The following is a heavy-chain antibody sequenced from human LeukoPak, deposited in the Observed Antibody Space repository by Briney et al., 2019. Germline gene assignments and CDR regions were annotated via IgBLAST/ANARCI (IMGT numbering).Heavy chain of an antibody. J-gene: IGHJ3*02. CDR3: AGLVWSGRGAFDI. V-gene: IGHV3-53*01. CDR2: IYSGGST. D-gene: IGHD3-3*01. CDR1: GFTVSSNY. Sequence: GGSLRLSCAASGFTVSSNYMSWVRQAPGKGLEWVSVIYSGGSTYYADSVKGRFTISRDNSKNTLYLQMNSLRAEDTAVYYCAGLVWSGRGAFDIWGQGTMVTVSS.